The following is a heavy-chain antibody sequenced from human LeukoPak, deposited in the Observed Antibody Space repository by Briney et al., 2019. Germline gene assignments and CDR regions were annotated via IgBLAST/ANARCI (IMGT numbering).Heavy chain of an antibody. J-gene: IGHJ4*02. Sequence: GRSLRLSCAASGFTFSSYAMHWVRQAPGKGLEWVAVISYDGSNKYYADSVKGRFTISRDNSKNTLYLQMNSLRAEDTAVYYCARDEGARLATYYFDYWGQGTLVTASS. CDR2: ISYDGSNK. CDR1: GFTFSSYA. D-gene: IGHD1-26*01. V-gene: IGHV3-30-3*01. CDR3: ARDEGARLATYYFDY.